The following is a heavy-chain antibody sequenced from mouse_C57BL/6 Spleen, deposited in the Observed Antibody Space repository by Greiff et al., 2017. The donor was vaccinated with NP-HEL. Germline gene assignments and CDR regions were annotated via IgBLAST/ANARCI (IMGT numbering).Heavy chain of an antibody. CDR2: ISNGGGST. V-gene: IGHV5-12*01. J-gene: IGHJ3*01. CDR3: ARHNYGRGFAY. D-gene: IGHD1-1*01. CDR1: GFTFSDYY. Sequence: EVKVVESGGGLVQPGGSLKLSCAASGFTFSDYYMYWVRQTPEKRLEWVAYISNGGGSTYYPDTVKGRFTISRDNAKNTLYLQMSRLKSEDTAMYYCARHNYGRGFAYWGQGTLVTVSA.